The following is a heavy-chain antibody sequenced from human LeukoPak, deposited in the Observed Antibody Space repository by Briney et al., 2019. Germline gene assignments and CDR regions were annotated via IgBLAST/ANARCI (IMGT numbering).Heavy chain of an antibody. Sequence: PGGSLRLSCAASGFTVSSDYMNWVRQAPGKGLEWVSVIYSGGTTFYADSVKGRFTISRDNSKNTLYLQMNSLRAEDTAVYYCAREATTYYDILTGPRLDYYYYGMDVWGQGTTVTVSS. V-gene: IGHV3-53*05. CDR3: AREATTYYDILTGPRLDYYYYGMDV. CDR2: IYSGGTT. CDR1: GFTVSSDY. D-gene: IGHD3-9*01. J-gene: IGHJ6*02.